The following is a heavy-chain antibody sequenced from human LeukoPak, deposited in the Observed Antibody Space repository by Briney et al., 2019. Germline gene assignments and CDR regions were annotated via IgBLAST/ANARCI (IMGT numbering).Heavy chain of an antibody. CDR3: ARAKAVAGKGWFYFDY. Sequence: ASVKVSCKASGYTFSSHGITWVRQAPGQGLEWMGWISGYNGNTNYAQKLQGRVTMTTDTSTSTAYVELRSLRSDDTAVYYCARAKAVAGKGWFYFDYWGQGTLVTVSS. D-gene: IGHD6-19*01. V-gene: IGHV1-18*01. J-gene: IGHJ4*02. CDR1: GYTFSSHG. CDR2: ISGYNGNT.